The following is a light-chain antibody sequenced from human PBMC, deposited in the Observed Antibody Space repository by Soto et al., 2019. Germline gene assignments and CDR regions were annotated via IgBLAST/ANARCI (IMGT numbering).Light chain of an antibody. J-gene: IGLJ2*01. CDR1: SSDIGGFNY. CDR2: EVS. V-gene: IGLV2-14*01. Sequence: QSALTQPASVSGSPGQSITISCTGTSSDIGGFNYVSWYQQNPGKAPKLMIYEVSKRPSGVSNRFSGSKSGNTASLTISGLQAEDEADYYCSSYTFSSTVIFGGGTKLTVL. CDR3: SSYTFSSTVI.